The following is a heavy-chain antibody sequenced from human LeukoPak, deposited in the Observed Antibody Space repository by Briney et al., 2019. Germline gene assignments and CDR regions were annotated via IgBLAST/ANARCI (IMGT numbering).Heavy chain of an antibody. J-gene: IGHJ4*02. CDR1: GFSVRTTY. Sequence: GGSLRLSCAASGFSVRTTYMSWVRQAPGKGLEWVSVLYTGGGTDHADSVKGRFTISRDNSKNTLSLQMNSLRAEDTAIYYCTRSGYRHPYHFDSWGQGTLVTVSS. CDR2: LYTGGGT. CDR3: TRSGYRHPYHFDS. V-gene: IGHV3-53*01. D-gene: IGHD3-22*01.